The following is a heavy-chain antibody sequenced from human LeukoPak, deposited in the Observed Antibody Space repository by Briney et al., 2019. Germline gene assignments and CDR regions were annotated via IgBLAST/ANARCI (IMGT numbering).Heavy chain of an antibody. CDR1: GFTFSSYA. CDR3: AKDQGGTEPDYGSGSYYLYYYYGMDV. D-gene: IGHD3-10*01. CDR2: ISYDGSNK. Sequence: TGGSLRLSCAASGFTFSSYAMHWVRQAPGKGLEWVAVISYDGSNKYYADSVKGRFTISRDNSKNTLYLQMNSLRAEDTAVYYCAKDQGGTEPDYGSGSYYLYYYYGMDVWGQGTTVTVSS. J-gene: IGHJ6*02. V-gene: IGHV3-30*04.